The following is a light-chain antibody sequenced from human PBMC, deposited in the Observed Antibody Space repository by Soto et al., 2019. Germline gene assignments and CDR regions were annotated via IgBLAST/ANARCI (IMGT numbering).Light chain of an antibody. CDR2: EVS. J-gene: IGLJ1*01. V-gene: IGLV2-23*02. Sequence: ALAQPASVSGSPGQSITISCTGTSSDVGNYNLVSWYQQHPGKAPKLMIYEVSKRPSGVSNRFSGSKSGNTASLTISGLQAEDEADYYCCSCAGSSTPLIFGTGTKVTVL. CDR1: SSDVGNYNL. CDR3: CSCAGSSTPLI.